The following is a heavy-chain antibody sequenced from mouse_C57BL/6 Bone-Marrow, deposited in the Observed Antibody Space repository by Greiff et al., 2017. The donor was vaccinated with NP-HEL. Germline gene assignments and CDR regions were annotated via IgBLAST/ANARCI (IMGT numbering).Heavy chain of an antibody. CDR2: IYPRSGNT. D-gene: IGHD2-12*01. J-gene: IGHJ3*01. V-gene: IGHV1-81*01. Sequence: QVHVKQSGAELARPGASVKLSCKASGYTFTSYGISWVKQRTGQGLEWIGEIYPRSGNTYYNEKFKGKATLTADKSSSTAYMELRSLTSEDSAVYFCARLRRIYWGQGTLVTVSA. CDR1: GYTFTSYG. CDR3: ARLRRIY.